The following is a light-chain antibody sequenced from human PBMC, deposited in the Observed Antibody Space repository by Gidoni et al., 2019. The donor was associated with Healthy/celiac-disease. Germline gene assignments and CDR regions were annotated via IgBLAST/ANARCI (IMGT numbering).Light chain of an antibody. CDR3: QQYNSYSWT. CDR2: QAS. J-gene: IGKJ1*01. V-gene: IGKV1-5*03. Sequence: DIQMTQSPSPLSASVGDRVTITCRASQSRSSWFAWYQQKPGKAPKLLIYQASSLESVVPSRFSGRGSGTEFTPTISSLQPDYFATYYCQQYNSYSWTFGQGTKVEIK. CDR1: QSRSSW.